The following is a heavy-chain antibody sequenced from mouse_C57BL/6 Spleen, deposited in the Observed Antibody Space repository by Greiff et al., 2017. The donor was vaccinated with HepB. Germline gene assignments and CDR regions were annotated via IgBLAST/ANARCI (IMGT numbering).Heavy chain of an antibody. Sequence: QVQLKESGAELARPGASVKLSCKASGYTFTSYGISWVKQRTGQGLEWIGEIYPRSGNTYYNEKFKGKATLTADKSSSTAYMELRSLTSEDSAVYFCARSNYYGYDEYFDVWGTGTTVTVSS. CDR3: ARSNYYGYDEYFDV. CDR2: IYPRSGNT. D-gene: IGHD2-2*01. V-gene: IGHV1-81*01. CDR1: GYTFTSYG. J-gene: IGHJ1*03.